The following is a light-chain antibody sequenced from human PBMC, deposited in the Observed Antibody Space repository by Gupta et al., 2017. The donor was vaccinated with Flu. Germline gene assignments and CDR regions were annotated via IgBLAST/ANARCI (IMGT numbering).Light chain of an antibody. CDR3: KQRERFPWA. Sequence: SIQSHVNRDSSNYLHWFQQRPGRSPRRLIYQVSHREAWVPDRFSGSGSGTDFTLKISRVEAEDIGVYYCKQRERFPWAFGQGTKVEIK. CDR1: QSHVNRDSSNY. J-gene: IGKJ1*01. CDR2: QVS. V-gene: IGKV2-30*01.